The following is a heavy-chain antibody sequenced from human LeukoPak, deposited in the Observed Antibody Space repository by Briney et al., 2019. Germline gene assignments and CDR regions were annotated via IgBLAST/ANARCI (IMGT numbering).Heavy chain of an antibody. V-gene: IGHV3-23*01. CDR1: GFAFPTYA. J-gene: IGHJ3*02. CDR3: AKEPRWEQLHSFDI. Sequence: GGSLRLSCVASGFAFPTYAMMWVRQVPGKGLEWVSSIRVSDGARFYADSVKGRFTMSRDNPKNTLFLQMNSLRPEDTAVYYCAKEPRWEQLHSFDIWGQGTAVTVSS. CDR2: IRVSDGAR. D-gene: IGHD1/OR15-1a*01.